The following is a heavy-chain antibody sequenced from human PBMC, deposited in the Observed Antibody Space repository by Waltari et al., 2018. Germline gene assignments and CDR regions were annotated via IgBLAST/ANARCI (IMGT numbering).Heavy chain of an antibody. V-gene: IGHV1-46*01. Sequence: QVQLVQSGAEVKKPGASVKVSCKASGYTFTTYYMHWVRQAPGQGLEWMGIINPSGGSTGYAQKFQGRVTMTRDTSTSTVYMELSSLRSEDTAVYYCARERDYSAASGGWFDPWGQGTLVTVSS. CDR1: GYTFTTYY. J-gene: IGHJ5*02. D-gene: IGHD4-4*01. CDR3: ARERDYSAASGGWFDP. CDR2: INPSGGST.